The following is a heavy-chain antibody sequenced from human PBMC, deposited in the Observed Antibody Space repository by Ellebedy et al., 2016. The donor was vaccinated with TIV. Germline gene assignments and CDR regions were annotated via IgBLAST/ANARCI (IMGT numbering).Heavy chain of an antibody. J-gene: IGHJ6*02. Sequence: PGGSLRLSCSASGFTFSSYAMHWVRQAPGKGLEYVSAISSNGGSTYYADSVKGRFTISRDNSKNTLYLQMSSLRAEDTAVYYCVKRRLYGDPPYYYYGMDVWGQGTTVTVSS. CDR1: GFTFSSYA. V-gene: IGHV3-64D*06. CDR2: ISSNGGST. CDR3: VKRRLYGDPPYYYYGMDV. D-gene: IGHD4-17*01.